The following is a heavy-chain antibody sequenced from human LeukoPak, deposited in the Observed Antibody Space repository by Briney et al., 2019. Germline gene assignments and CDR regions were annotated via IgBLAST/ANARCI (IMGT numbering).Heavy chain of an antibody. CDR2: INPNSGGT. Sequence: ASVNVSCKASGYTFTGYYMHWVRQAAGRGLEWMGWINPNSGGTNYAQTFQGWVTMTRDTSISTAYMELSRLRSDDTAVYYCARGEGYDILTGYYNRRGFDYWGQGTLVTVSS. CDR3: ARGEGYDILTGYYNRRGFDY. J-gene: IGHJ4*02. V-gene: IGHV1-2*04. CDR1: GYTFTGYY. D-gene: IGHD3-9*01.